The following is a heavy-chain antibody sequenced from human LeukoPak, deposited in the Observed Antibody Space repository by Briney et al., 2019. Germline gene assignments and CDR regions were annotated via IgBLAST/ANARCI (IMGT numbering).Heavy chain of an antibody. CDR1: GYTFTGYF. Sequence: ASVKVSCKASGYTFTGYFMHWVRQAPGQGLEWMGRINPNSGGTNYAQNFQGRVTMTRDTSISTAYMDLSRLTSDDTAVYYCARGYRATIFGVVPLVDYWGQGTLVTVSS. CDR3: ARGYRATIFGVVPLVDY. V-gene: IGHV1-2*06. CDR2: INPNSGGT. J-gene: IGHJ4*02. D-gene: IGHD3-3*01.